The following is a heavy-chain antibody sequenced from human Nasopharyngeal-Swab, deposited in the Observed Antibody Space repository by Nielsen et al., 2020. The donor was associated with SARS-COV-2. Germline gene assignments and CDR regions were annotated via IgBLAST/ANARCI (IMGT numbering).Heavy chain of an antibody. D-gene: IGHD3-10*01. CDR2: IIPIFGTA. CDR3: AVWFGEVGDDY. CDR1: GVTFSSYA. J-gene: IGHJ4*02. Sequence: SVKVSCKASGVTFSSYAISWVRQAPGQGLEWMGGIIPIFGTANYAQKFQGRVTITADESTSTAYMELSSLRSEDTAVYYCAVWFGEVGDDYWGQGTLVTVSS. V-gene: IGHV1-69*13.